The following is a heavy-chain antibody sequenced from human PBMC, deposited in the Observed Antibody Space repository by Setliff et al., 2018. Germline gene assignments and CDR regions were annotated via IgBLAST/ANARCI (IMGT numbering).Heavy chain of an antibody. Sequence: PGESLKISCAASGFTFSSYGMHWVRQAPGKGLEWVAVISYDGSNKYYAASVKGRFTISRDDSKNTAYLQMNSLKTEDTAVYYCTRHEYVLWWGQGTLVTVSS. CDR3: TRHEYVLW. J-gene: IGHJ4*02. CDR2: ISYDGSNK. V-gene: IGHV3-30*03. D-gene: IGHD2-21*01. CDR1: GFTFSSYG.